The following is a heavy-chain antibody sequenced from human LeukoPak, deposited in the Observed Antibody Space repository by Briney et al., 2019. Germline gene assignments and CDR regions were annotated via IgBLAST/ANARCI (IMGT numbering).Heavy chain of an antibody. CDR2: IKQDGNEK. J-gene: IGHJ4*02. V-gene: IGHV3-7*01. CDR1: GFTFSSYY. D-gene: IGHD1-26*01. CDR3: VREGGEYLSGPFVS. Sequence: GGSLRLSCAVSGFTFSSYYMGWVRQAPGKGLEWVADIKQDGNEKYYVDSVKGRFTISRDNAKNSLLLQMNSLRAEDTAVYYCVREGGEYLSGPFVSWGQGALVTVSS.